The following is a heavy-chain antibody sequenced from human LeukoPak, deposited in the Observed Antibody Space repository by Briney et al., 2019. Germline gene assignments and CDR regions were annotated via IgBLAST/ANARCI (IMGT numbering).Heavy chain of an antibody. V-gene: IGHV3-9*01. CDR2: ISWNSGSI. CDR1: GFTFDDYA. D-gene: IGHD5-12*01. CDR3: AKGLDSGYDYYFDY. J-gene: IGHJ4*02. Sequence: GGSLRLSCAASGFTFDDYAMHRVRQAPGKGLEWVSGISWNSGSIGYADSVKGRFTISRDNAKNFLYLQMNSLRAEDTALYYCAKGLDSGYDYYFDYWGQGTLVTVSS.